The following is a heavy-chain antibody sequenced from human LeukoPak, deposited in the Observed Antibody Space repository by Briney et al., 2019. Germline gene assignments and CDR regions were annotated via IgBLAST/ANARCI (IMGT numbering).Heavy chain of an antibody. V-gene: IGHV3-48*01. CDR2: ISSSSSTI. J-gene: IGHJ4*02. D-gene: IGHD3-22*01. Sequence: AGGSLRLSCAASGFTFSSYSMNWVRQAPGKGLEWVSYISSSSSTIYYADSVKGRFTISRDNAKNSLYLQMNSLRAEDTAVYYCARDPYYYDSSGYYYYFDYWGQGTLVTVSS. CDR3: ARDPYYYDSSGYYYYFDY. CDR1: GFTFSSYS.